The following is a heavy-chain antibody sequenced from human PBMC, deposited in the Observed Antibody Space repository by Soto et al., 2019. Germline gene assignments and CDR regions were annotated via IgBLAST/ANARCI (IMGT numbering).Heavy chain of an antibody. CDR1: GYTFTGCY. V-gene: IGHV1-2*02. CDR2: INPNSGGT. D-gene: IGHD6-13*01. Sequence: GASVKVSCKASGYTFTGCYIHWVRQAPGQGLECMGGINPNSGGTNYAQKFQGRVTMTRDTSISTAYMELSRLRSDDTAVYYCARVGYSSIDPWGQGTLVTVSS. CDR3: ARVGYSSIDP. J-gene: IGHJ5*02.